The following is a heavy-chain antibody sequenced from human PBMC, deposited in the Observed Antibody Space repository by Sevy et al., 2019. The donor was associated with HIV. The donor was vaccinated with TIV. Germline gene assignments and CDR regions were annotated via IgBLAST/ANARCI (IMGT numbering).Heavy chain of an antibody. V-gene: IGHV3-48*01. Sequence: GGSLRLSCAASGFTFSSYSMNWVRQAPGKGLEWVSYISSSSSTIYYADSVKGRFTISRDNAKNSLYLQMNSLRAEDTAVYYCARDLSSSSDVEYFQHWGQDTLVTVSS. CDR3: ARDLSSSSDVEYFQH. D-gene: IGHD6-6*01. CDR2: ISSSSSTI. CDR1: GFTFSSYS. J-gene: IGHJ1*01.